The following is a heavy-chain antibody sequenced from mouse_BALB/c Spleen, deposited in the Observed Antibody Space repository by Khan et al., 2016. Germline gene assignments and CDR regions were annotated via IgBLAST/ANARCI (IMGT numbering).Heavy chain of an antibody. V-gene: IGHV1-26*01. CDR1: GYSFTGYY. CDR2: VNPNNGGT. J-gene: IGHJ4*01. D-gene: IGHD1-1*01. CDR3: LRDAMDY. Sequence: EVQLQESGPDLVKPGASVKISCKASGYSFTGYYIYWVKQSHGKSLEWIGRVNPNNGGTSYNQKFKGKAVLTIDKSSTTAYMELRSLTSEDYAVYYCLRDAMDYWGQGTSVTVSS.